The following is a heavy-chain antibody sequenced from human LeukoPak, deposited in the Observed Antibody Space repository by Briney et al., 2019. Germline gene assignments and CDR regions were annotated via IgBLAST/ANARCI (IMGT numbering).Heavy chain of an antibody. Sequence: SQTLSLTCAISGDSVSSNSAAWNWIRQSPSRGLEWLGRTYYRTKWYNDYAVSVKSRITINPDTSMNQFSLQLNSVTPEDTAGYYCARDSPVVTGTFNYYYYMDVWGKGTTVTVSS. D-gene: IGHD1-20*01. CDR1: GDSVSSNSAA. CDR2: TYYRTKWYN. J-gene: IGHJ6*03. V-gene: IGHV6-1*01. CDR3: ARDSPVVTGTFNYYYYMDV.